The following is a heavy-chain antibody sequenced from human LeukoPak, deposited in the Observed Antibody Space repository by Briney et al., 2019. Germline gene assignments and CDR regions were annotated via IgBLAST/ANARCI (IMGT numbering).Heavy chain of an antibody. Sequence: PSETLSLTCTVSGGPITTYYLSWIRQSAGMGLEWIGRISGSGVITYNPSLKSRVILSLDTSNNHFSLKLISVTAADTAVYYCASSNRDGYVIFDDWGQGTLVTVSS. D-gene: IGHD5-24*01. CDR2: ISGSGVI. V-gene: IGHV4-4*07. CDR1: GGPITTYY. J-gene: IGHJ4*02. CDR3: ASSNRDGYVIFDD.